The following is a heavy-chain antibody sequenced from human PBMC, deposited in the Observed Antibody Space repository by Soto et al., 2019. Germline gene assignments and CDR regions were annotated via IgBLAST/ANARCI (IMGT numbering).Heavy chain of an antibody. Sequence: GGSLRLSCAASGFTFSSYSMNWVRQAPGKGLEWVSYISSSSSTIYYADSVKGRFTISRDNAKNSLYLQMNSLRDEDTAVYYCARDDADILAGYPYYYGMDVWGQGTTVTVSS. CDR1: GFTFSSYS. V-gene: IGHV3-48*02. CDR2: ISSSSSTI. D-gene: IGHD3-9*01. J-gene: IGHJ6*02. CDR3: ARDDADILAGYPYYYGMDV.